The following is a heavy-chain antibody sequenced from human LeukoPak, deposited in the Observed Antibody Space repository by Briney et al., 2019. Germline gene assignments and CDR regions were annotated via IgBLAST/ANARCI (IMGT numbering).Heavy chain of an antibody. CDR3: ARAPYDGHFWGWFDP. Sequence: SETLSLTCTVSGGSISSYYWSWIRQPPGKGLEWIGYIYYSGSTNYNPSLKSRVTISVDTSKNQFSLKLSSVTAADTAVYYCARAPYDGHFWGWFDPWGQGTLVTVSS. V-gene: IGHV4-59*01. CDR2: IYYSGST. CDR1: GGSISSYY. J-gene: IGHJ5*02. D-gene: IGHD3-16*01.